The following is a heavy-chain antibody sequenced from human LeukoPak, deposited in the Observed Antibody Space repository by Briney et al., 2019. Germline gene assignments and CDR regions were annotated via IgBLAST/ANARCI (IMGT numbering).Heavy chain of an antibody. CDR1: GFTFRNYG. V-gene: IGHV3-30*03. CDR2: ISYDGSNK. D-gene: IGHD2-2*02. J-gene: IGHJ6*03. CDR3: ASPSGLYDYYMDV. Sequence: GGSLRLSCAASGFTFRNYGMAWVRQAPGKGLEWMSVISYDGSNKYYADSVKGRFTISRDNSKNTLYLQMNSLGAEDTAVYYCASPSGLYDYYMDVWGKGTTVTVSS.